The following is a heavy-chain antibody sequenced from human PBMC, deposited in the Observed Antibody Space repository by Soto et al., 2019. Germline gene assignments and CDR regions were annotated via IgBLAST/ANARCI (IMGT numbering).Heavy chain of an antibody. CDR3: AKEKISTSCCNWFDP. V-gene: IGHV4-61*01. CDR1: DGSVSSGSYY. J-gene: IGHJ5*02. CDR2: IYYSGST. D-gene: IGHD2-2*01. Sequence: SETLSLTCPVSDGSVSSGSYYWNWFRQPPGKGLKWIGYIYYSGSTTYHPSLKSRVTISVDTSKNQFSLNLTSVTAADTAVYYCAKEKISTSCCNWFDPWGQGTLVTVSS.